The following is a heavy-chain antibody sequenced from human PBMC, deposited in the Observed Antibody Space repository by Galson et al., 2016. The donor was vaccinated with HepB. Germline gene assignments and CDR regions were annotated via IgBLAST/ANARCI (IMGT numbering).Heavy chain of an antibody. Sequence: QSGAEVKKPGESLRISCKASGYRFTSHWITWVRQMPGKGLEWMGRIDPSDSYTNISPSFQGHVTMSADKSINIAHLQWSSLRASDSATYYCARQDKVMVEGGFSYGMDVWGQGTTITVSS. CDR3: ARQDKVMVEGGFSYGMDV. CDR1: GYRFTSHW. J-gene: IGHJ6*02. V-gene: IGHV5-10-1*01. D-gene: IGHD5-18*01. CDR2: IDPSDSYT.